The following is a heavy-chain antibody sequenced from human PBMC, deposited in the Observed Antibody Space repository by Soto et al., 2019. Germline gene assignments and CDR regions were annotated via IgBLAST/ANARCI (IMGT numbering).Heavy chain of an antibody. CDR2: IYYSGST. Sequence: QVQLQESGPGLVKPSQTLSLTCTVSGGSISSGGYYWSWIRQHPGKGLEWIGYIYYSGSTYYNPSLKSRVTISVDTSKNQFSLKLSSVTAADTAVYYCARGITMVQGVPIDYWGQGTLVTVSS. J-gene: IGHJ4*02. D-gene: IGHD3-10*01. CDR1: GGSISSGGYY. V-gene: IGHV4-31*03. CDR3: ARGITMVQGVPIDY.